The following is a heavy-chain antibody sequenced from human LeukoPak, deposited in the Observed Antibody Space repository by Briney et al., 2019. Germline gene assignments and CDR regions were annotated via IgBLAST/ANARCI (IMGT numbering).Heavy chain of an antibody. CDR1: GGSISSHY. CDR3: ARALIDFWSGYSPWVYYYYMDV. D-gene: IGHD3-3*01. Sequence: SETLSLTCTVSGGSISSHYWSWIRQPPGKGLEWIGYIYYSGSTNYNPSLKSRVTISVDTSKNQFSLKLSSVTAADTAVYYCARALIDFWSGYSPWVYYYYMDVWGKGTTVTVSS. J-gene: IGHJ6*03. CDR2: IYYSGST. V-gene: IGHV4-59*11.